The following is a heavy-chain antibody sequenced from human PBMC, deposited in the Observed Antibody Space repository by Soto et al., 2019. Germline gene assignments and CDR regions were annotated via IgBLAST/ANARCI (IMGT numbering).Heavy chain of an antibody. J-gene: IGHJ4*02. CDR1: GFTFSSYG. CDR2: ISGSGGSI. CDR3: AKGKGEYNYGLFDY. D-gene: IGHD5-18*01. Sequence: EVQLLESGGGWVQSGGSLRLSCAASGFTFSSYGMSWVRQAPGKGLEWVSRISGSGGSIDYADSVKGRFTISRDNSKNTLYLQMSSLRAEDTAIYYCAKGKGEYNYGLFDYWGQGTLVTVSS. V-gene: IGHV3-23*01.